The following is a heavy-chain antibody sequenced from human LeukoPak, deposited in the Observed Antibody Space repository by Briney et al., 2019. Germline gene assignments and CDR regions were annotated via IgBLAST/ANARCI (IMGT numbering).Heavy chain of an antibody. CDR2: IRSKAYGGTT. V-gene: IGHV3-49*03. D-gene: IGHD3-3*01. CDR3: TRDVRLFGAVITGSEAFDN. J-gene: IGHJ3*02. CDR1: GFTFGDYA. Sequence: GGSLRLSCTASGFTFGDYAMSWFRQAPGKGLEWVGFIRSKAYGGTTEYAASVKGRFTISRDDSKSIAYLQMNSLKTEDTAVYYCTRDVRLFGAVITGSEAFDNWGQGTMVTVSS.